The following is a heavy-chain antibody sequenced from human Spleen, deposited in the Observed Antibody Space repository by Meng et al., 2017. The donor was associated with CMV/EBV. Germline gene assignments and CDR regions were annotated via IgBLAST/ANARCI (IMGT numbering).Heavy chain of an antibody. CDR3: ARGFIAVAGPYDY. D-gene: IGHD6-19*01. J-gene: IGHJ4*02. CDR2: ISGSGGST. Sequence: GESLKISCAASGFTFSSYAMSWVRQAPGKGLEWVSAISGSGGSTYYADSVKGRFTISRDNSKNTLYLQMNSLRAEDTAVYYCARGFIAVAGPYDYWGQGTLVTVSS. CDR1: GFTFSSYA. V-gene: IGHV3-23*01.